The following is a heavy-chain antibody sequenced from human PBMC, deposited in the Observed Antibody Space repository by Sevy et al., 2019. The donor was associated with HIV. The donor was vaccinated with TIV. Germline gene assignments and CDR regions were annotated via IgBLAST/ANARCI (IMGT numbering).Heavy chain of an antibody. V-gene: IGHV3-7*01. Sequence: GGSLRLSCAASGFTFSSYWMSWVRQAPGKGLEWVANIKQDGSEKYYVDSVKGRFTISRDNAKNSLYLQMNSLRAEDTAVYYCARGELYSGGGGYCSGGSCYSGLWFDPWGQGTLVTVSS. CDR3: ARGELYSGGGGYCSGGSCYSGLWFDP. CDR2: IKQDGSEK. CDR1: GFTFSSYW. D-gene: IGHD2-15*01. J-gene: IGHJ5*02.